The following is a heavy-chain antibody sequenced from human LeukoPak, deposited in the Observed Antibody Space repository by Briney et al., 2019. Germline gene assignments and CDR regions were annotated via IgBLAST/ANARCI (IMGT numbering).Heavy chain of an antibody. Sequence: GGSLRLSCAAAGFTFSNYGIHWVRQAPPKGLEWVAVISKDGSNKDYADSVKGRFIISRDNSKNTLYLQMNSLRAEDTAVYYCARDRSGIYDAFDIWGQGTMVTVSP. CDR3: ARDRSGIYDAFDI. D-gene: IGHD1-14*01. CDR2: ISKDGSNK. CDR1: GFTFSNYG. J-gene: IGHJ3*02. V-gene: IGHV3-30*03.